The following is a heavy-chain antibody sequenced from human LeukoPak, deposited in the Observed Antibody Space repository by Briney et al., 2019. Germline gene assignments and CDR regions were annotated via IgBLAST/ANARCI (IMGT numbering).Heavy chain of an antibody. CDR3: ARVEPRQLETNGMDV. Sequence: ASVKVSCKASGGTFSSYAISWVRQAPGQGLEWMGRIIPILGIANYAQKFQGRVTITADKSTSTAYMELSSLRSEDTAVYYCARVEPRQLETNGMDVWGQGTTVTVSS. CDR1: GGTFSSYA. D-gene: IGHD6-13*01. V-gene: IGHV1-69*04. CDR2: IIPILGIA. J-gene: IGHJ6*02.